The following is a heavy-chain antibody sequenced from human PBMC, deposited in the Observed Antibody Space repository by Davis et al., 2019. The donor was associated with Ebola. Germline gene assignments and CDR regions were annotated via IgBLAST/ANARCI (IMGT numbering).Heavy chain of an antibody. CDR3: ASLAANNWFDP. CDR1: GFTFSSYG. CDR2: MFYRGSS. J-gene: IGHJ5*02. D-gene: IGHD2-15*01. Sequence: ESLKISCAASGFTFSSYGMHWVRQPPGKGLEWIGYMFYRGSSNYNPSLRSRVTISIDTSKNQFSLQLNSVTAADTAVYYCASLAANNWFDPWGQGTLVTVSS. V-gene: IGHV4-59*01.